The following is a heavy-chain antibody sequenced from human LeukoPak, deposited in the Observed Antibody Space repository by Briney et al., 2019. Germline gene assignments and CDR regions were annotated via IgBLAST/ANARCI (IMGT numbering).Heavy chain of an antibody. V-gene: IGHV4-31*11. CDR2: IYYSGST. CDR3: ARDVTVVVPAAIVRWFDP. CDR1: GGSFSGYY. J-gene: IGHJ5*02. Sequence: PSETLSLTCAVYGGSFSGYYWSWIRQHPGKGLEWIGYIYYSGSTYYNPSLKSRVTISVDTSKNQFSLKLSSVTAADTAVYYCARDVTVVVPAAIVRWFDPWGQGTLVTVSS. D-gene: IGHD2-2*01.